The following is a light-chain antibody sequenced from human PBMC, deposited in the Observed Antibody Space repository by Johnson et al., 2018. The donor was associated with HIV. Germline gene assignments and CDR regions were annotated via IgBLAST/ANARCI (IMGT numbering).Light chain of an antibody. V-gene: IGLV1-51*02. CDR1: SSNIVNNY. J-gene: IGLJ1*01. CDR2: ENN. CDR3: GTWDSSLSAPV. Sequence: QSVLTQPPSVSAAPGQKVTISCSGSSSNIVNNYVSWYQQLPGTASKLLIYENNKRPSGIPDRFSGSKSGTSATLGITGLQTGDEADYYCGTWDSSLSAPVFGTGTKVTVL.